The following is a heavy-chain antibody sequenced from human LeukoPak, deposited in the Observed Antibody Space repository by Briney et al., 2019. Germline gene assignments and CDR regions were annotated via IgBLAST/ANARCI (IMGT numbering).Heavy chain of an antibody. CDR1: GFTFSMHS. D-gene: IGHD3-22*01. Sequence: GGSLRLSCVASGFTFSMHSLNWVRQTPEKGLEWVSYISSGRTEFYADSVKGRFTISRDNSKNTLYLQMNSLRAEDTAVYYCARAEYDRSGSIYYYYGMDIWGQGTTVTVSS. CDR2: ISSGRTE. J-gene: IGHJ6*02. V-gene: IGHV3-48*01. CDR3: ARAEYDRSGSIYYYYGMDI.